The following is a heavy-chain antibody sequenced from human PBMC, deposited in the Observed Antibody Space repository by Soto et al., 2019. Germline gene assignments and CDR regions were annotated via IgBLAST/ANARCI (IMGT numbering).Heavy chain of an antibody. CDR2: ISYDGSNK. D-gene: IGHD1-26*01. CDR3: ARDLSPSPSAIVGATTWDY. V-gene: IGHV3-30-3*01. CDR1: GFTFSSYA. J-gene: IGHJ4*02. Sequence: QVQLVESGGGVVQPGRSLRLSCAASGFTFSSYAMHWVRQAPGKGLEWVAVISYDGSNKYYADSVKGRFTISRDNSKNTLYLQMNSLRAEDTAVYYCARDLSPSPSAIVGATTWDYWGQGTLVTVSS.